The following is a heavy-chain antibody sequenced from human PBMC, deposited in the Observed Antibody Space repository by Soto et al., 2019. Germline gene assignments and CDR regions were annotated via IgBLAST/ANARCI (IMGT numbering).Heavy chain of an antibody. CDR3: PHAGDYDLLSFDH. Sequence: QITLKESGPPLVSPAQTLTLTCAFSGFSLTTTSMGVAWIRQPPGKALEWLALIYWDDDQRYSPSLKDRLTIPKDTSRSRVVLTISNMNPEDTGTYFCPHAGDYDLLSFDHWGPGTLVTVSS. J-gene: IGHJ4*02. CDR2: IYWDDDQ. V-gene: IGHV2-5*02. D-gene: IGHD4-17*01. CDR1: GFSLTTTSMG.